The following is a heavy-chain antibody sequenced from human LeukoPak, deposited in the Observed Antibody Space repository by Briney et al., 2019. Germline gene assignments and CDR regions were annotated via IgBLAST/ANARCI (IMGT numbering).Heavy chain of an antibody. Sequence: GRSLRPSCPPAAFTFTNAWMGWVSHPPGNGLGSVGQIKTKTDGGTTDSAATVTGRFTISSNDSKSTLYLQMNSLKTEDTAMYYCTTLYGSGNYYWGQGTLVTVSS. CDR1: AFTFTNAW. D-gene: IGHD3-10*01. V-gene: IGHV3-15*01. CDR2: IKTKTDGGTT. CDR3: TTLYGSGNYY. J-gene: IGHJ4*02.